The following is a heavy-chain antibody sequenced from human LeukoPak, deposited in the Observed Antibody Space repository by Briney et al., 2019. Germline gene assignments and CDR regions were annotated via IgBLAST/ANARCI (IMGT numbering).Heavy chain of an antibody. CDR3: ARHWETSSWYVDY. D-gene: IGHD6-13*01. Sequence: SETLSLTCAVSGGSISSSNWWSWVRQPPGKGLEWIGETYHSGSTNYNPSLKSRVTISVDKSKNQFSLKLSSVTAADTAVYYCARHWETSSWYVDYWGQGTLVTVSS. CDR1: GGSISSSNW. V-gene: IGHV4-4*02. J-gene: IGHJ4*02. CDR2: TYHSGST.